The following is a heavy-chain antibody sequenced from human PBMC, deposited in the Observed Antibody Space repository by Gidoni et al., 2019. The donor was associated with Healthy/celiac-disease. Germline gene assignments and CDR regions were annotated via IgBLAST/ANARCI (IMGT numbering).Heavy chain of an antibody. J-gene: IGHJ5*02. V-gene: IGHV1-69*01. CDR2: IIPIFGTA. D-gene: IGHD6-13*01. CDR3: AREIGIAAATAINWFDP. Sequence: QVQLVQSGAEVKKPGSSVTVSCKASGGTFSSYAISWVRQAPGQGLEWMGGIIPIFGTANYAQKFQGRVTITADESTSTAYMELSSLRSEDTAVYYCAREIGIAAATAINWFDPWGQGTLVTVSS. CDR1: GGTFSSYA.